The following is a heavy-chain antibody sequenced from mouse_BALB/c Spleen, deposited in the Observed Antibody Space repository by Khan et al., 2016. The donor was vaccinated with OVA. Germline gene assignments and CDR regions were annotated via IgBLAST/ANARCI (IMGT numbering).Heavy chain of an antibody. CDR1: GYTFTDFY. D-gene: IGHD1-2*01. Sequence: QVQLQQPGAELARPGASVKLSCKASGYTFTDFYINWVKQRTGQGLEWIGEISPGSGDTFYNERFKDKATLTADKSSNTAYMQLSSLTSDASAVYFCARRNYFGYTFAYWGQGTLVTVSA. CDR2: ISPGSGDT. V-gene: IGHV1-77*01. CDR3: ARRNYFGYTFAY. J-gene: IGHJ3*01.